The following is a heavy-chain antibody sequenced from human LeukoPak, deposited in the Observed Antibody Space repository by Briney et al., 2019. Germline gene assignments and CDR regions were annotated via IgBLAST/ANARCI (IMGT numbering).Heavy chain of an antibody. D-gene: IGHD6-19*01. CDR1: GGSISSSSYY. CDR3: ARHPGRIAVAGFDY. CDR2: IYYSGST. V-gene: IGHV4-39*01. J-gene: IGHJ4*02. Sequence: PSETLSLTCTVSGGSISSSSYYWGWIRQPPGKGLEWIGSIYYSGSTYYNPSLKSRVTIPVDTSKNQFSLKLSSVTAADTAVYYCARHPGRIAVAGFDYWGQGTLVTVSS.